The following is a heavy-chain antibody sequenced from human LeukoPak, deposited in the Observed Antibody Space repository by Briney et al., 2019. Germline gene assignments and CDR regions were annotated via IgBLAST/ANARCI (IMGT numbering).Heavy chain of an antibody. CDR1: GFTFSSYW. CDR2: IHSDGGTT. Sequence: GGSLRLSCAASGFTFSSYWMHWVRQAPGKGLVWVSRIHSDGGTTSYADSVKGRFTISRDDAKNTLYLQMNSLRAEDTAVYYCARASSTSCYYWGQGTLVTVSS. CDR3: ARASSTSCYY. D-gene: IGHD2-2*01. J-gene: IGHJ4*02. V-gene: IGHV3-74*01.